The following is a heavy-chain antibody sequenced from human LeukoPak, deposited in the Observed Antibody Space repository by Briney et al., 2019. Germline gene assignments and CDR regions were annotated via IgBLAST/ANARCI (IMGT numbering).Heavy chain of an antibody. CDR1: GFTFSSYA. CDR2: ISGSGGST. J-gene: IGHJ4*02. D-gene: IGHD1-26*01. V-gene: IGHV3-23*01. CDR3: AKDPPGSYYPWCRPENHDY. Sequence: GGSLRLSCAASGFTFSSYAMSWVRQAPGKGLEWVSAISGSGGSTYYADSVKGRFTISRDNTKNTLYLQMNSLRAEDTAVYYCAKDPPGSYYPWCRPENHDYWGQGTLVTVSS.